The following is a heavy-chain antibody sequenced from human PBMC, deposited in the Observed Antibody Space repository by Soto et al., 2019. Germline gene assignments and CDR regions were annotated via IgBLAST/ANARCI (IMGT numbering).Heavy chain of an antibody. D-gene: IGHD6-13*01. CDR1: GGSISSGGYY. J-gene: IGHJ4*02. CDR3: ARDQQLMRFDY. Sequence: QVQLQESGPGLVKPSQTLSLTCTVSGGSISSGGYYWSWIRQHPGKGLEWIGYIYYSGSTYYNPSFTSRVTMSVDTSKNQFSLKLSSVTAADTAVYYCARDQQLMRFDYWGQGTLVTVSS. CDR2: IYYSGST. V-gene: IGHV4-31*03.